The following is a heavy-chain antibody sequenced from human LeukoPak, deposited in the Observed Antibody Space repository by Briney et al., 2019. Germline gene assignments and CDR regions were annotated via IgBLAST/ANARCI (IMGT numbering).Heavy chain of an antibody. V-gene: IGHV4-61*02. Sequence: KPSETLSLTCTVSGGSISSGSYYWSWIRQPAGKGLEWIGRIYTSGSTNYNPSLKSRVTISVDTSKNQFSLKLSSVTAADTAVYYCARDSNGGYPPYYFDYWGQGTLVTVSS. J-gene: IGHJ4*02. CDR1: GGSISSGSYY. CDR2: IYTSGST. CDR3: ARDSNGGYPPYYFDY. D-gene: IGHD5-12*01.